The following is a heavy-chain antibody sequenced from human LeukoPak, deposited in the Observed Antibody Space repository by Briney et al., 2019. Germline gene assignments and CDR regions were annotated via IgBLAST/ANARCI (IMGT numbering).Heavy chain of an antibody. CDR3: ARARYANAWYAFDI. Sequence: SETLSLTCTVSGGSVSSYYWSWIRQPPGRGLEWIGYLSHSGSSDSNPSLKSRVTILVDTSKNQFSLRLTSVTAADTAVYYCARARYANAWYAFDIWGQGTMVTVSS. J-gene: IGHJ3*02. CDR1: GGSVSSYY. CDR2: LSHSGSS. D-gene: IGHD2-2*01. V-gene: IGHV4-59*02.